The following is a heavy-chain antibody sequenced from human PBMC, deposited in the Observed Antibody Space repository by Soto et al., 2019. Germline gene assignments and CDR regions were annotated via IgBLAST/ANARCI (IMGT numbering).Heavy chain of an antibody. CDR3: VRVGWGYSYGNGMDG. CDR1: GFGFSGYS. Sequence: QVQLVESGGGVVQPGGSLRLSCLASGFGFSGYSMHWVRQAPGKGLDWVAVIKHDGSEIYYADSVKGRFTISKDDSKNTLHLQMNALRVDDTALYYCVRVGWGYSYGNGMDGWGQGTTVTVFS. CDR2: IKHDGSEI. V-gene: IGHV3-30-3*01. D-gene: IGHD5-18*01. J-gene: IGHJ6*02.